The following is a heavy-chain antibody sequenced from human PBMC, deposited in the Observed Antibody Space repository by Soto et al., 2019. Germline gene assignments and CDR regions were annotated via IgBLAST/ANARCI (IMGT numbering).Heavy chain of an antibody. CDR3: ARDVVTAVAGSVNFFDP. CDR1: GFSLRTSG. CDR2: IWDDGTKR. Sequence: QVQLVESGGGVVQSGRSLTLSCAASGFSLRTSGMHWLRRAPGKGLEWVGFIWDDGTKRFYANSVKGRSTISKDNSNNILYLQMGGLRAEHTAVYYCARDVVTAVAGSVNFFDPWGQGTRVTVSS. D-gene: IGHD6-19*01. J-gene: IGHJ5*02. V-gene: IGHV3-33*01.